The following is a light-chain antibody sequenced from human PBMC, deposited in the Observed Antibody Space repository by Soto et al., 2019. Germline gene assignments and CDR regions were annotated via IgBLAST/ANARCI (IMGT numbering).Light chain of an antibody. CDR1: QSVNSN. V-gene: IGKV3-15*01. CDR2: DAS. J-gene: IGKJ4*01. CDR3: QQYNNWPLT. Sequence: EIVMTQSPATLSVSPGERGTLSCRASQSVNSNLAWYQQKPGQAPRLLIYDASTRATDFPARFSGGGSGTEFTLTISSLQSEDFAVYFCQQYNNWPLTFGGGTKVEIK.